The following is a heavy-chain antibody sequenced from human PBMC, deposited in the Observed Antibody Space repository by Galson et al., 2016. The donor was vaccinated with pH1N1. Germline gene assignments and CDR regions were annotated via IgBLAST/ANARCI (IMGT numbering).Heavy chain of an antibody. CDR3: ASTRPEFRYFDWQKPHSFDY. CDR2: IYLGDSHT. CDR1: GYSLTNYW. J-gene: IGHJ4*02. Sequence: QSGAEVKKPGESLKISCEGFGYSLTNYWIVWVRQMPGKGLEWMGIIYLGDSHTTYSPSFQGQVTISADKSISTASLGRSSLKASDTATYYCASTRPEFRYFDWQKPHSFDYWGQGTLVTVSS. V-gene: IGHV5-51*01. D-gene: IGHD3-9*01.